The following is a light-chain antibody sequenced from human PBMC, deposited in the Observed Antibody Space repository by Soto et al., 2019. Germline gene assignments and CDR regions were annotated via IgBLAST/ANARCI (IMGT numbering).Light chain of an antibody. CDR1: QTIRSNY. Sequence: ETVLTQSPGTLSLSPGERATLSCRASQTIRSNYLAWYRQTPGQAPRLLIYGASNRATGIADRFSGSGSGTDFTRIISRLEPEDFALYYCQQYCSSPWTFGQGTKVEIK. CDR2: GAS. V-gene: IGKV3-20*01. J-gene: IGKJ1*01. CDR3: QQYCSSPWT.